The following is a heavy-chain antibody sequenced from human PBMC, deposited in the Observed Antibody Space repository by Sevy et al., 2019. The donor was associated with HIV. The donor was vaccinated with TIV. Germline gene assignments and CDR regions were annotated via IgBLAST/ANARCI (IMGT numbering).Heavy chain of an antibody. CDR2: IYFTGNT. J-gene: IGHJ4*01. Sequence: SETLSLTCSVSGGSISSYFCTWVRQSPGKGLEWIGNIYFTGNTDYSPSLKSRVTLSLDTSKSQFSLTLKSVTAADTAIYFCARDSTTRPRVLDYWGHGTLVTVSS. D-gene: IGHD1-1*01. CDR1: GGSISSYF. V-gene: IGHV4-59*01. CDR3: ARDSTTRPRVLDY.